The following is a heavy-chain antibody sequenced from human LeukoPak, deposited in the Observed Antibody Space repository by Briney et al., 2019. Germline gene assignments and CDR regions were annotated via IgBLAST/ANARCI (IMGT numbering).Heavy chain of an antibody. J-gene: IGHJ4*02. CDR1: GVSISSSYSY. Sequence: SETLSLTCTVSGVSISSSYSYWGWIRQPPGMGLEWIGSIYYTGNTYYNASLKSQVSISIDTSKNQFSLKLTSVTAADTAVYYCAGQTGSGLFILPGGQGTLVTVSS. CDR3: AGQTGSGLFILP. CDR2: IYYTGNT. V-gene: IGHV4-39*01. D-gene: IGHD3/OR15-3a*01.